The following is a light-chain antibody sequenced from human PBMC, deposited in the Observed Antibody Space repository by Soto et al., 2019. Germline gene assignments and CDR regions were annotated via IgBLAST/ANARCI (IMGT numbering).Light chain of an antibody. CDR3: QQYYSTPPT. J-gene: IGKJ1*01. V-gene: IGKV4-1*01. Sequence: DIVMTQSPDSLAVSLGERATINCKSSQSVLYSSNNKNYLAWYQQKPGQPPKLLIYWASTRESGVPDRFSGSGSGTEFTLTISSLQAEDVALYYCQQYYSTPPTFGHGTKVEIK. CDR1: QSVLYSSNNKNY. CDR2: WAS.